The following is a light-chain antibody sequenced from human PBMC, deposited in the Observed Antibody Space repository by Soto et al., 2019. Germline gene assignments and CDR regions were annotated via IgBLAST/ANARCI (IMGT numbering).Light chain of an antibody. V-gene: IGLV2-14*03. CDR1: SSDVGAYNY. J-gene: IGLJ1*01. Sequence: QSALTQPASVSGSPGQSITISCTGTSSDVGAYNYVSWFQHYPGKAPKLMIYDVSDRPSGVSNRFSGSKSVNTASLTISGLQAEDEADFYCCSYTTSSSLYVFGTGTKLTVL. CDR3: CSYTTSSSLYV. CDR2: DVS.